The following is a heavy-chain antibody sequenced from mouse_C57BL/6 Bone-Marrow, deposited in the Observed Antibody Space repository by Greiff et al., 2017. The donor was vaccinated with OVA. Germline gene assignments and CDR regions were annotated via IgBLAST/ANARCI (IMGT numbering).Heavy chain of an antibody. CDR1: GYTFTSYW. D-gene: IGHD2-4*01. CDR3: ARDDYPYYYAMDY. Sequence: QLQQPGTELVKPGASVKLSCKASGYTFTSYWMHWVKQRPGQGLEWIGNINPSNGGTNYNEKFKSKATLTVDKSSSTAYMQLSSLTSEDSAVYYCARDDYPYYYAMDYWGQGTSVTVSS. J-gene: IGHJ4*01. CDR2: INPSNGGT. V-gene: IGHV1-53*01.